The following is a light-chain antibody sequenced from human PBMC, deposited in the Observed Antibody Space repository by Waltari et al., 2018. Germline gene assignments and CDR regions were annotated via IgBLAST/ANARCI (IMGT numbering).Light chain of an antibody. CDR3: QVWDDNSEQVI. CDR2: DDS. Sequence: SFVVTQPPSVSVAPGQTAKIECGGKNIGSKSVQWYQQKAGQAPVLVIYDDSDRHTGIPERFSGANSRNTATLTISSVEAGDEADYYCQVWDDNSEQVIFGGGSKLTVL. J-gene: IGLJ2*01. V-gene: IGLV3-21*02. CDR1: NIGSKS.